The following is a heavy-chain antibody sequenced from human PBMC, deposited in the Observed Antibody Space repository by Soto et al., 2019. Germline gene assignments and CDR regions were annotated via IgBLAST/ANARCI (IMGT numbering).Heavy chain of an antibody. J-gene: IGHJ4*02. CDR2: VNPSRDSP. Sequence: QVHLVQSGAEVKKPGASVKISCRTSGYKFTTYDIRWSRQAPGQGLEWVGMVNPSRDSPTYAQKFQGRVPMTSDTYTNTVYLELTSLRSEDTDVYYCARPGNFGAFYFHYWGQGTLVSDSS. CDR3: ARPGNFGAFYFHY. D-gene: IGHD3-10*01. V-gene: IGHV1-46*01. CDR1: GYKFTTYD.